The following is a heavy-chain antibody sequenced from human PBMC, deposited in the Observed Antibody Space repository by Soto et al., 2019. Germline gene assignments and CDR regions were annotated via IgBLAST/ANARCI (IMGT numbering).Heavy chain of an antibody. CDR2: INYRGST. CDR1: GGSMSSGGYY. J-gene: IGHJ4*02. V-gene: IGHV4-31*03. CDR3: ARDAPGAAPY. Sequence: QVQLQESGPGLVKPSQTLSLTSTVSGGSMSSGGYYWNWIRQHPEKGLEWIGYINYRGSTFYNQSLKSRLTISVDTSKNQFSLKLTSLTAADTAMYYCARDAPGAAPYWGQGTLVTVSS. D-gene: IGHD6-13*01.